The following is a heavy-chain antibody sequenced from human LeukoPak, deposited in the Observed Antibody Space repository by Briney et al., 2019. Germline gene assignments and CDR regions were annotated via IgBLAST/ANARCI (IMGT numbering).Heavy chain of an antibody. J-gene: IGHJ4*02. Sequence: ASVKVSCKASGYTFTSDGISWVRQAPGQGLEWLGWISAYNGNTNYAQKLQGRVTMTTDTSTSTAYMELRSLRSDDTAVYYCARCEAGYSSGWFDYWGQGTLVTVSS. CDR3: ARCEAGYSSGWFDY. D-gene: IGHD6-19*01. CDR1: GYTFTSDG. CDR2: ISAYNGNT. V-gene: IGHV1-18*01.